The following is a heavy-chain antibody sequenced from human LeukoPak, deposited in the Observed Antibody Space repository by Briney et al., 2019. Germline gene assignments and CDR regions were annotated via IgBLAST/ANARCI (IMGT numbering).Heavy chain of an antibody. D-gene: IGHD5-12*01. Sequence: RPGWSLRLSCAAAGFTFSSYWMHWVRQVPGKGLVWVSRINSDGRSTSYADSVKGRFTISRDNTKNTLSLQMHSLRVEDTAVYYCARDLPRPAYSGYVFDYWGQGILVTVSS. CDR1: GFTFSSYW. CDR2: INSDGRST. V-gene: IGHV3-74*01. J-gene: IGHJ4*02. CDR3: ARDLPRPAYSGYVFDY.